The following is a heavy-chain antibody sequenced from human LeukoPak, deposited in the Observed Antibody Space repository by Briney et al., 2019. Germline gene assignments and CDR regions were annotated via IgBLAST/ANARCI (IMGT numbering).Heavy chain of an antibody. CDR1: GYTFTGYY. CDR2: INPNSGGT. D-gene: IGHD3-10*01. CDR3: ARDRHYGSGSYYFDY. V-gene: IGHV1-2*04. J-gene: IGHJ4*02. Sequence: ASVKVSCKTSGYTFTGYYMHWVRQAPRQGLEWMGRINPNSGGTNYAQKFQGWVTMTRDTSISTAYMELNRLISDDTAVYYCARDRHYGSGSYYFDYWGQGTLVTVSS.